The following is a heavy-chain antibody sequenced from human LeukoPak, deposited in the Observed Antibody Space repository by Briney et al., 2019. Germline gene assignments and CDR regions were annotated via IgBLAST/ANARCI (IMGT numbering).Heavy chain of an antibody. Sequence: SGGSLRLSCAASGFTFSSYAMSWVRQAPGKGLEWVSSISGIGGTTDYADFVKGRFTISRDNSKNTLYLQMNSLRAEDTAVYYCGDSPALHFLFDHWGQGTLVTVSS. CDR3: GDSPALHFLFDH. CDR1: GFTFSSYA. CDR2: ISGIGGTT. D-gene: IGHD2-21*02. J-gene: IGHJ4*02. V-gene: IGHV3-23*01.